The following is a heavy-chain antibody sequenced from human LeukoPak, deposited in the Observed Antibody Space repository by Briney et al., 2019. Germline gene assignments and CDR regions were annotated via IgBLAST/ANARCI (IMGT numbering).Heavy chain of an antibody. V-gene: IGHV3-48*01. CDR2: ISSSSSSAI. CDR1: EFTFSTYS. Sequence: PGGSLRLSCAASEFTFSTYSMNWVRQAPGKGLEWVSYISSSSSSAIYYADSVKGRFTISRDNAKNSLYLQLNSLRAEDTAVYYCAKGGSSSWSSDVWGQGTTVTVSS. D-gene: IGHD6-13*01. CDR3: AKGGSSSWSSDV. J-gene: IGHJ6*02.